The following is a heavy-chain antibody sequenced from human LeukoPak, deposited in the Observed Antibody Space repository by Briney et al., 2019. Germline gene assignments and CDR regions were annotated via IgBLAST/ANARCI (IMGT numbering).Heavy chain of an antibody. J-gene: IGHJ4*02. D-gene: IGHD1-26*01. Sequence: PGRSLRPSCAASGFTFSSYAMNWVRQAPGKGLEWVSYISSSGSTIYYADSVKGRFTISRDNAKNSLYLQMNSLRAEDTAVYYCARAVGATVYFDYWGQGTLVTVSS. V-gene: IGHV3-48*03. CDR3: ARAVGATVYFDY. CDR1: GFTFSSYA. CDR2: ISSSGSTI.